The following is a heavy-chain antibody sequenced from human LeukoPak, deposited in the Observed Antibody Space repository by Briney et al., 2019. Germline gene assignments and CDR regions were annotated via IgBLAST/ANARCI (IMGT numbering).Heavy chain of an antibody. V-gene: IGHV3-30*03. CDR3: ARGLTGINYYYGMDV. CDR1: GFTFSNYG. J-gene: IGHJ6*02. Sequence: GGSLRLSCAASGFTFSNYGMHWVRQAPGKGLEWVSVISYDGSNKYYADSVKGRLTISRDNSKNTLYLQMNSLRAEDTAVYYCARGLTGINYYYGMDVWGQGTTVTVSS. D-gene: IGHD1-14*01. CDR2: ISYDGSNK.